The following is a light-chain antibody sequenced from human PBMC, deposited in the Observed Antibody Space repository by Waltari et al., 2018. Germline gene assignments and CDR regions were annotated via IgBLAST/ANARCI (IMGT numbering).Light chain of an antibody. CDR2: AAS. CDR3: QQYYSYPRT. CDR1: QGISSY. V-gene: IGKV1-8*01. J-gene: IGKJ1*01. Sequence: AIRMNQSPSSLSASTGDRVTITCRASQGISSYLAWYQQKPGKAPKLLIYAASTLQSVVPSRFIGSGSGTDFTLTISCLQSEDFATYYCQQYYSYPRTFGQGTKVEIK.